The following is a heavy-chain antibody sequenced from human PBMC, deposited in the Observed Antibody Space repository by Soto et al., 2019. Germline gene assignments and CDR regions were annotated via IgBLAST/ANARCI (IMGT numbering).Heavy chain of an antibody. CDR2: IYYSGST. CDR3: ARNGDLTNFDY. D-gene: IGHD3-10*01. Sequence: PSETLSLTCTGSGGSISSSSYYWGWIRQPPGKGLEWIGSIYYSGSTYYNPSLKSRVTISVDTSKNQFSLKLSSVTAADTAAYYCARNGDLTNFDYWGQGTLVTVS. V-gene: IGHV4-39*01. J-gene: IGHJ4*02. CDR1: GGSISSSSYY.